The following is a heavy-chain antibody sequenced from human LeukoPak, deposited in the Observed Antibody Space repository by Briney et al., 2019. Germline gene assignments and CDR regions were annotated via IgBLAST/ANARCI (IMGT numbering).Heavy chain of an antibody. CDR1: GFTFSSYA. D-gene: IGHD6-13*01. J-gene: IGHJ3*02. CDR3: AKAFREYGSSTYSSFDI. V-gene: IGHV3-23*01. Sequence: GGSLRLSCAASGFTFSSYAMSWVRQAPGKGLEWVSAISGIGSSTYYADSVKGCFIISRDNSKNTLYLQMNSLRAEDTAIYYCAKAFREYGSSTYSSFDIWGQGTMVTVSS. CDR2: ISGIGSST.